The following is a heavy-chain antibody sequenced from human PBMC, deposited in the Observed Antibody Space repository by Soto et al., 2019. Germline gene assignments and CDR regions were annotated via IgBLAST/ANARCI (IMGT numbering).Heavy chain of an antibody. CDR1: GYTFTSYG. Sequence: ASVKVSCKASGYTFTSYGISWVRQAPGQGLEWMGWISAYNGNTNYAQKLQGRVTITRDTSASTAYMELSSLRSEDTAVYYCARDGDVDGFDYWGQGTLVTVSS. J-gene: IGHJ4*02. CDR2: ISAYNGNT. V-gene: IGHV1-18*01. D-gene: IGHD7-27*01. CDR3: ARDGDVDGFDY.